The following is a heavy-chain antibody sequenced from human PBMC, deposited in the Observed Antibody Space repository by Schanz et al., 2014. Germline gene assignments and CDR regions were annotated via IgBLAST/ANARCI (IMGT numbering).Heavy chain of an antibody. D-gene: IGHD3-3*01. CDR2: IIPVFGTA. J-gene: IGHJ5*02. Sequence: GTFSGYAISWVRQAPGQGLEWMGWIIPVFGTANYAQKFQGRVTMTTDTSTRTAYMELRRLRSDDTALYHCARDKLWSGYGGGYTGQVSRXDVDP. CDR3: ARDKLWSGYGGGYTGQVSRXDVDP. CDR1: GTFSGYA. V-gene: IGHV1-69*05.